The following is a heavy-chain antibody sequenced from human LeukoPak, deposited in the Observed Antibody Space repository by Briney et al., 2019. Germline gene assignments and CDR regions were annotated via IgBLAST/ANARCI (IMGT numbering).Heavy chain of an antibody. CDR2: ISSSSSYT. Sequence: GGSLRLSCAASGFTFSDYYMSWIRQAPGKGLEWVSYISSSSSYTNYADSVKGRFTISRDNAKDSLYLQMNSLRAEDTAVYYCARALGTEAADAFDIWGQGTMVTHSS. J-gene: IGHJ3*02. CDR3: ARALGTEAADAFDI. CDR1: GFTFSDYY. V-gene: IGHV3-11*05. D-gene: IGHD7-27*01.